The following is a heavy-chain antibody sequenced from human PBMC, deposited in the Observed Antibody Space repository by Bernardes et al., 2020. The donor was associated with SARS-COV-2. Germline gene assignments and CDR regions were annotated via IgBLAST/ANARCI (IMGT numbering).Heavy chain of an antibody. CDR2: IKQDGREQ. Sequence: GGSLRLSCAASGFTFSSYWLSWVRQAPGKGLEWVANIKQDGREQYYVDSVKGRFTISRDNAKNSLYLQMNSLRAEDTAVYYCARDANWELDYYYYGMDVWGQGTTVTVSS. CDR3: ARDANWELDYYYYGMDV. J-gene: IGHJ6*02. V-gene: IGHV3-7*03. D-gene: IGHD7-27*01. CDR1: GFTFSSYW.